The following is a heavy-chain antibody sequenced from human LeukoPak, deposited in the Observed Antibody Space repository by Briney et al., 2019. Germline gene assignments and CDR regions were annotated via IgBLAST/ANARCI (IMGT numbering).Heavy chain of an antibody. D-gene: IGHD6-6*01. CDR3: AKDLEYSSSFNWFDP. V-gene: IGHV3-30*02. CDR2: IRNDGSDK. Sequence: GGSLRLXCAASGFTFSKCGMHWVRQAPGKGLEWVAFIRNDGSDKYYADSVKGRFTISRDNSKNTLFLQMNSLRPEDTAIYYCAKDLEYSSSFNWFDPWGRGNLVTVSS. CDR1: GFTFSKCG. J-gene: IGHJ5*02.